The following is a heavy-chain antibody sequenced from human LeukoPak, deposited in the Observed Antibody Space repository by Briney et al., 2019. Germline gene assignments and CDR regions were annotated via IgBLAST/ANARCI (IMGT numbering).Heavy chain of an antibody. J-gene: IGHJ3*02. CDR2: IYYSGST. CDR3: ARGHSPVTPDAFDI. CDR1: GGSISSGDYY. Sequence: SQTLSLTCTVSGGSISSGDYYWSWIRQPPGQGLEWIGYIYYSGSTYYNPSLKSRVTISVDTSKNQFSLKLSSVTAADTAVYYCARGHSPVTPDAFDIWGQGTMVTVSS. D-gene: IGHD4-17*01. V-gene: IGHV4-30-4*01.